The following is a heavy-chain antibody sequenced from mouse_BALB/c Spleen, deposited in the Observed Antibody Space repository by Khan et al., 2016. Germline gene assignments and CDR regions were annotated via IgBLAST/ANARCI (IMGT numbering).Heavy chain of an antibody. CDR1: GFSLPGYG. V-gene: IGHV2-6-7*01. CDR3: ARDGWVYYAMDY. D-gene: IGHD1-1*02. J-gene: IGHJ4*01. CDR2: IWGDGST. Sequence: QVQLKESGPGLVAPSQSLSLTCSVSGFSLPGYGVNWVRQPPGKGLEWLGMIWGDGSTDYNSALKYRLNISKDNSKSHVFLKMISLQTDDTARYXCARDGWVYYAMDYWGHGTSVTVSS.